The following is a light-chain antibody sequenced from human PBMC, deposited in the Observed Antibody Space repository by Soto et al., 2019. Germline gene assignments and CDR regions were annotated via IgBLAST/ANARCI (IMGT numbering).Light chain of an antibody. CDR3: QQYYSYPWT. CDR2: AAS. CDR1: QDISSY. Sequence: AIRMTQSPSSFSACTGDRVTLTCRASQDISSYLAWYQQKPGKAPNLLISAASTLQGGVPSRFSGSGSGTDFTLTISCLQSEDFATYYCQQYYSYPWTFGQGTKVEIK. J-gene: IGKJ1*01. V-gene: IGKV1-8*01.